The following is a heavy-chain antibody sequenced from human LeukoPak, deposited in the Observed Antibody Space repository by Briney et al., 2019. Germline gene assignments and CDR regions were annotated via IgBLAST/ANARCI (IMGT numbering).Heavy chain of an antibody. D-gene: IGHD3-3*01. CDR1: GGSISSGGYS. Sequence: SETLSLTCTVSGGSISSGGYSWSWIRQHPGKGLEWIGYIYYSGSTYYNPSLKSRVTISVDTSKNQFSLKLSSVTAADTAVYYCAALDFWSGYDYWGQGTLVTVSS. CDR3: AALDFWSGYDY. V-gene: IGHV4-31*03. J-gene: IGHJ4*02. CDR2: IYYSGST.